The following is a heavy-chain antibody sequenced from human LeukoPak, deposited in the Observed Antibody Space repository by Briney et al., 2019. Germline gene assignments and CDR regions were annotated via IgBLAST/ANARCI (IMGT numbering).Heavy chain of an antibody. J-gene: IGHJ1*01. Sequence: SETLSLTCTVSGGSISSYYWSWNRQPPGRGLEWIGYIHYSGFSNYNPSLKSRVTISVDTSNNQFSLKLSFVTAADTAVYYCARDLHGGNSGLGYWGQGTLITVSS. CDR1: GGSISSYY. CDR3: ARDLHGGNSGLGY. CDR2: IHYSGFS. V-gene: IGHV4-59*01. D-gene: IGHD4-23*01.